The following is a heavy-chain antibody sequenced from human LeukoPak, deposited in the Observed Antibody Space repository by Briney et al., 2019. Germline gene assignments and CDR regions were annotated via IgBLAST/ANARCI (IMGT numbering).Heavy chain of an antibody. CDR2: MNPNSGNT. V-gene: IGHV1-8*01. J-gene: IGHJ4*02. D-gene: IGHD6-13*01. Sequence: ASVTVSCKASGYTFTSYDINWVRQATGQGLEWMGWMNPNSGNTGYAQKFQGRVTMTRNTSISTAYMELSSLRSEDTAVYYCARGRSSSWLPEDYWGQGTLVTVSS. CDR1: GYTFTSYD. CDR3: ARGRSSSWLPEDY.